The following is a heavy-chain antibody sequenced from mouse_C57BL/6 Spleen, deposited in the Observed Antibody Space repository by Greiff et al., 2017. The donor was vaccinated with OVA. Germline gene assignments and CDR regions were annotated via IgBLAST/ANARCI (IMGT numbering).Heavy chain of an antibody. V-gene: IGHV1-58*01. Sequence: VQLQQSGAELVRPGSSVKMSCKTSGYTFTSYGINWVKQRPGQGLEWIGYIYIGNGDTEYNEKFKGKATLTSDTSSSTAYMQLSSLTSEDSAIYFGARSDYNCSSYGYFDVWGTGTTVTVSS. CDR2: IYIGNGDT. D-gene: IGHD1-1*01. CDR3: ARSDYNCSSYGYFDV. CDR1: GYTFTSYG. J-gene: IGHJ1*03.